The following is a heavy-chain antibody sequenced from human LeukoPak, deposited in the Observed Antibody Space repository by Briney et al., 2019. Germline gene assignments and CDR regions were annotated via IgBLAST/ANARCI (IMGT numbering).Heavy chain of an antibody. CDR1: GFTVSGYY. D-gene: IGHD1-26*01. CDR3: AKGGKWDVTPFDY. CDR2: IFNGDNT. Sequence: GGSLRLSCAASGFTVSGYYMTWVRQAPGKGLEWVSLIFNGDNTYYADSVKGRFTISRDNSGNTLYLQVNSLRAEDTAVYYCAKGGKWDVTPFDYWGQGTLVTVSP. V-gene: IGHV3-53*01. J-gene: IGHJ4*02.